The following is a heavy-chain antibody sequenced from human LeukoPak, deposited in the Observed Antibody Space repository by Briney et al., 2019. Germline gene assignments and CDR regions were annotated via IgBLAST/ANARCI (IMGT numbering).Heavy chain of an antibody. CDR2: ISGSGSST. CDR3: AKVRNYGSGSYYTLTSPFDY. Sequence: PGGSLRLSCAASGFTFSRYGMSWVRQAPGKGLEWVSTISGSGSSTYFADSVKGRFSISRDNSKNTVYLQMNSLRAEDTAVYYCAKVRNYGSGSYYTLTSPFDYWGQGTLVTVSS. D-gene: IGHD3-10*01. J-gene: IGHJ4*02. CDR1: GFTFSRYG. V-gene: IGHV3-23*01.